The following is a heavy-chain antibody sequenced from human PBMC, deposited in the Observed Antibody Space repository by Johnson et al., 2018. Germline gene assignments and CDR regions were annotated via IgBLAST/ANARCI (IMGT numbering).Heavy chain of an antibody. Sequence: EVQLLESGGGLVKPGESLRLSCAASGFMFSSYSMNWVRQTPGKGLEWVSCISSTSSYVYYADSVKGRFIIPRDNAKNSLFLQLSRLRADDTAFYYCAGGPAGRDGYNWDAFDIWGQGTMVTVSS. D-gene: IGHD5-24*01. CDR1: GFMFSSYS. J-gene: IGHJ3*02. V-gene: IGHV3-21*01. CDR2: ISSTSSYV. CDR3: AGGPAGRDGYNWDAFDI.